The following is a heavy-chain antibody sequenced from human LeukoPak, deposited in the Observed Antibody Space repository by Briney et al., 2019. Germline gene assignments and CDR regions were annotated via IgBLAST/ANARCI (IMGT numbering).Heavy chain of an antibody. Sequence: GASVKVSSKASEYTFTGYYMHWVRQAPGQGLEWMGWINPNSGGTNYAQKFQGRVTMTRDTSISTAYMELSRLRSDDTAVYYCARDPDILTGYSFDYWGQGTLVTVSS. D-gene: IGHD3-9*01. CDR1: EYTFTGYY. J-gene: IGHJ4*02. CDR2: INPNSGGT. CDR3: ARDPDILTGYSFDY. V-gene: IGHV1-2*02.